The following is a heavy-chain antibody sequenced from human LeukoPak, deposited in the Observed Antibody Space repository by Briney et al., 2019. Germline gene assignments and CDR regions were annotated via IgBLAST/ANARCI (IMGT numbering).Heavy chain of an antibody. J-gene: IGHJ4*02. D-gene: IGHD2-2*01. Sequence: GGSLRLSCAASGFTISAYWMTWVRQAPGKGLEWVANINRDGSEKYYVDSVKGRFTISRDNAKNSLYLQMNSLRAEDTAMYYCAKGQTDCSSTSCLIWGFDYWGQGTLVTVSS. CDR1: GFTISAYW. V-gene: IGHV3-7*01. CDR2: INRDGSEK. CDR3: AKGQTDCSSTSCLIWGFDY.